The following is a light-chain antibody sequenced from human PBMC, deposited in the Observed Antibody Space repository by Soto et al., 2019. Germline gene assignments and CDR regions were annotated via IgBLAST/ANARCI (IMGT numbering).Light chain of an antibody. CDR3: SSYTSSSTYV. CDR2: DVS. Sequence: QSVLTQPPSVSGSPGQSVAISCTGTSSDVGSYSRVSWYQQPPGTAPKLMIYDVSNRPSGVPDRFSGSKSGNTASLTISGLQAEDEADYYCSSYTSSSTYVFGTGTKVTV. CDR1: SSDVGSYSR. V-gene: IGLV2-18*02. J-gene: IGLJ1*01.